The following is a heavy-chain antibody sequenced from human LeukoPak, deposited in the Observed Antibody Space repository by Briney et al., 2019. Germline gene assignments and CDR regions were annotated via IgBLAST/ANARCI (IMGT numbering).Heavy chain of an antibody. Sequence: GGSPRLSCAASGFTFSDYYMSWIRQAPGKGLEWVSYISSSGSTIYYADSVKGRFTISRDNAKNSLYLQMNSLRAEDTAVYYCARILVAGLTDYWGQGTLVTVSS. CDR2: ISSSGSTI. D-gene: IGHD2-8*02. CDR1: GFTFSDYY. J-gene: IGHJ4*02. CDR3: ARILVAGLTDY. V-gene: IGHV3-11*04.